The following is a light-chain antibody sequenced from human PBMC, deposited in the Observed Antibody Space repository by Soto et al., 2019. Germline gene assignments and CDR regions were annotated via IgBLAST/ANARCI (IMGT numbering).Light chain of an antibody. CDR1: QSVSSSY. Sequence: EIVLTQSPGTLSLSQGERATLSCRASQSVSSSYLAWYQQKPGQAPRLLIYGASSRATGIPDRFSGSGSGTDFTLSISRLEPEDFSVYYCQQYSSLWTFGQGTNVDIK. J-gene: IGKJ1*01. V-gene: IGKV3-20*01. CDR3: QQYSSLWT. CDR2: GAS.